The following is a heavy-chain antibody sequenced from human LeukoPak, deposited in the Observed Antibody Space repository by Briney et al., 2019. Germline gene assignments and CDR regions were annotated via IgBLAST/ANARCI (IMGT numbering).Heavy chain of an antibody. D-gene: IGHD3-22*01. Sequence: GGSLRLSCAASGFTVNSNYMNWVRQAPGKGLEWVSIIYSGGTIYYEDSVRGRFSISRDEPKQTLYLQMNSLTAEHTAVYYCARLSYYHSRGYYQRYFVRWGRRTLVT. CDR2: IYSGGTI. CDR1: GFTVNSNY. V-gene: IGHV3-53*01. CDR3: ARLSYYHSRGYYQRYFVR. J-gene: IGHJ2*01.